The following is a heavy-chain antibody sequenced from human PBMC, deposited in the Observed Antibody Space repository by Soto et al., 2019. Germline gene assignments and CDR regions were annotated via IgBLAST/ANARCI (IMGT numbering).Heavy chain of an antibody. CDR1: GFTFGSYW. V-gene: IGHV3-7*01. D-gene: IGHD3-10*01. J-gene: IGHJ3*02. Sequence: EVQLVESGGGLVQPGGSLRLSCAASGFTFGSYWMSWVRQAPGKGLEWVANINPGGREKNYVDSVKGRFSISRDDAEKSHHLQMNSLRVEDTAVYYCAKYGAGSYGAYALDIWGQGTMDTVSS. CDR3: AKYGAGSYGAYALDI. CDR2: INPGGREK.